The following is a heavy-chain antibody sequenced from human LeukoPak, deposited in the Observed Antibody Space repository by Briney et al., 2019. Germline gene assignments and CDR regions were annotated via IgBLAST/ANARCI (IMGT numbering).Heavy chain of an antibody. CDR3: ARGWYFKDY. CDR1: GFTFSSYG. V-gene: IGHV3-33*08. CDR2: LWYDGSNK. Sequence: PGGSLRLSCAASGFTFSSYGMHWVRQAPGRGLEWVAGLWYDGSNKNYADSVKGRFTISRDTPKNTLYLQMNSLRAEDTAVYYCARGWYFKDYWGQGTLVTVSS. D-gene: IGHD2/OR15-2a*01. J-gene: IGHJ4*02.